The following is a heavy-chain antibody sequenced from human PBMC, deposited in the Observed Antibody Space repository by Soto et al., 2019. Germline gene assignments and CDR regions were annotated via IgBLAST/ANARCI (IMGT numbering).Heavy chain of an antibody. J-gene: IGHJ6*02. CDR1: GYTFTRYG. CDR3: AKNGQPPYYYYGMDV. CDR2: ISGYNGDT. Sequence: QGQLVQSGAEVKQPGASVKVSCKASGYTFTRYGISWVRQAPGQGLEWMGWISGYNGDTKYAQKFQGRVTMTVDTSTTTAYMELRSLTSDDRAVYYCAKNGQPPYYYYGMDVWGQGTTVTVSS. V-gene: IGHV1-18*01. D-gene: IGHD2-8*01.